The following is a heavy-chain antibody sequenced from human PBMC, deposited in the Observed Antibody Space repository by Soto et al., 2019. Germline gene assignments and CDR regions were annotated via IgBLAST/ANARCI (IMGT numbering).Heavy chain of an antibody. V-gene: IGHV1-8*01. Sequence: ASVKVSCKASGYTFTSYDINWVRQATGQGLEWMGWMNPNSGNTGYAQKFQGRVTMTRNTSISTAYMGLSSLRSEDTAVYYCARGYCDFWSGDYYYGMDVWGQGTTVTVSS. CDR1: GYTFTSYD. CDR3: ARGYCDFWSGDYYYGMDV. J-gene: IGHJ6*02. D-gene: IGHD3-3*01. CDR2: MNPNSGNT.